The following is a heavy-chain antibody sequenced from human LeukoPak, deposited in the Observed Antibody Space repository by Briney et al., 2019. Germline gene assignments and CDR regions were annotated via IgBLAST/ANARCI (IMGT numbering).Heavy chain of an antibody. Sequence: GGSLRLSCAASGFTFSSYGMHWVRQAPGKGPEWVAVISYDGSNKYYADSVKARFTISRDNSKNTLYLQMNSLRAEDTAVYYCARDVRIAAAGMRSYFDYWGQGTLVTVSS. D-gene: IGHD6-13*01. CDR1: GFTFSSYG. CDR3: ARDVRIAAAGMRSYFDY. CDR2: ISYDGSNK. J-gene: IGHJ4*02. V-gene: IGHV3-30*03.